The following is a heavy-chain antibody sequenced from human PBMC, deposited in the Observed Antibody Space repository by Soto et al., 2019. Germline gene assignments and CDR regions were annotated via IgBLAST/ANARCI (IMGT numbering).Heavy chain of an antibody. J-gene: IGHJ4*02. V-gene: IGHV3-7*01. Sequence: EVQMVASGGGLVQPGGSLRLSCAASGFTLSVYRMSWVRQAPGKGLEWVAKIDQDGSERDYLGSVKPRFTVARDNAKNSLFLQMNSLGVDDTAVYYCARDWDKWGQGTLVTVSS. D-gene: IGHD1-26*01. CDR2: IDQDGSER. CDR1: GFTLSVYR. CDR3: ARDWDK.